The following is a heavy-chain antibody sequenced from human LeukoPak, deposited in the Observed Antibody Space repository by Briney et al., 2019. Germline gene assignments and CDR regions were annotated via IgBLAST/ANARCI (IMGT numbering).Heavy chain of an antibody. D-gene: IGHD6-13*01. J-gene: IGHJ4*02. CDR2: IFYSGTT. Sequence: SETLSLTCTVSGGSISSYYWSWIRQPPGKGLEWIGFIFYSGTTNYNPSLKSRVTMSVDTSKNQFSLKLSSVTAADTAVYYCARGTGYSSSWPPHWGQGTLVTVSS. CDR1: GGSISSYY. CDR3: ARGTGYSSSWPPH. V-gene: IGHV4-59*01.